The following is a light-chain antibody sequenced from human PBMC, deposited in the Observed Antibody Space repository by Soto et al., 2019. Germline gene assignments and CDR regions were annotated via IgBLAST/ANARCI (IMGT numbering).Light chain of an antibody. Sequence: AIQMTQSPSSLSASVGDRVTITCRASQGIRNDLGWYQQKPGKAPKLLIYAASSLQSGVPSRFSGSGSGTDFTLTIISLQPEDFSTYYCLQDYNYPLTFGQGTKLEIK. CDR3: LQDYNYPLT. CDR1: QGIRND. V-gene: IGKV1-6*01. CDR2: AAS. J-gene: IGKJ2*01.